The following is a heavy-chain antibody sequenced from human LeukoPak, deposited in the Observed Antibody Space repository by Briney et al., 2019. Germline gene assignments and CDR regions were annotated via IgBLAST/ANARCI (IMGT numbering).Heavy chain of an antibody. CDR1: GGSISSGTYY. V-gene: IGHV4-39*02. Sequence: SETLSLTCIVSGGSISSGTYYWGWIRQPPGKGLEWIASVYTSGFAFYNPSLKSRVSISVDTSKNDFSLNLTSLTAADTAVYYCARYHFGTSPSYFQHWGQGTLVSVSS. D-gene: IGHD2/OR15-2a*01. CDR2: VYTSGFA. CDR3: ARYHFGTSPSYFQH. J-gene: IGHJ1*01.